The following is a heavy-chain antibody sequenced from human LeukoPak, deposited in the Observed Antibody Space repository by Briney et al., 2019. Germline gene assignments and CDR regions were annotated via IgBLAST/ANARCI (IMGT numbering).Heavy chain of an antibody. CDR2: ISYDGSNK. CDR1: GFTFSSYG. D-gene: IGHD4-17*01. Sequence: GGSLRLSCAASGFTFSSYGMPWVRQAPGKGLKWVAVISYDGSNKYYADSVKGRFTISRDNSKNTLYLQMNSLRAEDTAVYYCAKALNYGNFDYWGQGTLVTVSS. V-gene: IGHV3-30*18. J-gene: IGHJ4*02. CDR3: AKALNYGNFDY.